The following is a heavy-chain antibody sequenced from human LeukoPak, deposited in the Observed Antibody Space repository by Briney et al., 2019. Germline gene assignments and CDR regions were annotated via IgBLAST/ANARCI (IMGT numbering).Heavy chain of an antibody. J-gene: IGHJ4*02. CDR1: GGSFSGYY. CDR3: ARGEDFGDYVGRGDFDY. D-gene: IGHD4-17*01. CDR2: INHSGST. V-gene: IGHV4-34*01. Sequence: YPSETLSLTCAVYGGSFSGYYWSWIRQPPGKGLGWIGEINHSGSTNYNPSLKSRVTISVDMSKNQFSLKLSSVTAADTAVYYCARGEDFGDYVGRGDFDYWGQGTLVTVSS.